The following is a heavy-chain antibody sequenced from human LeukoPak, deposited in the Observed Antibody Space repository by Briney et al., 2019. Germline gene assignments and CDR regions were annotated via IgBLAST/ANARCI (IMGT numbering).Heavy chain of an antibody. CDR2: IKHDGSQK. CDR3: ARDGMGGIKAFDM. Sequence: PGGSLRLSCAASGFTFSRFWMSWARQAPGKGLEWVANIKHDGSQKYYVDSAKGRFTISRDNAKNSVYLQMNSLTAEDTAVYYCARDGMGGIKAFDMWGQGAMVTVSS. D-gene: IGHD3-10*01. CDR1: GFTFSRFW. V-gene: IGHV3-7*05. J-gene: IGHJ3*02.